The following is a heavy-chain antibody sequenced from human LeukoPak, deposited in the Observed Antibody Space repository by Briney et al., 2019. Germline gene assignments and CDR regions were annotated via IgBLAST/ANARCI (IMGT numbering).Heavy chain of an antibody. CDR2: IRSKAYRGTT. CDR1: GFTFADHA. Sequence: GRSLRLSCRAYGFTFADHAMSWVRQAPGKGLEWVGFIRSKAYRGTTEYAASVKGRFTISRDDSKSIAYLQMNSLKTEDTAVYYCTTVTYCYYGMDVWGKGTTVTVSS. D-gene: IGHD4-17*01. CDR3: TTVTYCYYGMDV. V-gene: IGHV3-49*04. J-gene: IGHJ6*04.